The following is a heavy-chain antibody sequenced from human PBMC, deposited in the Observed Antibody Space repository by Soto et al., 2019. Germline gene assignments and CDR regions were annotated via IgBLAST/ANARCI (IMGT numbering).Heavy chain of an antibody. J-gene: IGHJ3*02. CDR1: GYTLTGYY. D-gene: IGHD2-15*01. Sequence: ASVKVSCKASGYTLTGYYMHWVRQAPGQGLEWMGWINPNSGGTNYAQKFQGWVTMTRDTSISTAYMELSRLRSDDTAVYYCARGPPPNRYCSGGSCYSSAFDIWGQGTMVTVSS. CDR3: ARGPPPNRYCSGGSCYSSAFDI. V-gene: IGHV1-2*04. CDR2: INPNSGGT.